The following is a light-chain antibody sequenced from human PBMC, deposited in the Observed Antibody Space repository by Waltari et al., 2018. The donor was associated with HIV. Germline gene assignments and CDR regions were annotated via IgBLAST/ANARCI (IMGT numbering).Light chain of an antibody. CDR3: QSYDNSLSNVV. J-gene: IGLJ2*01. Sequence: QSVLTHPPSVSGAPGQRFTIPCPGSTSNTGAGYYAHSYQQLPGSAPKLLMFDNRKRPSGVPDRFSGSKSGTSASLVITGLQAADEAVYYCQSYDNSLSNVVFGGGTKLIVL. CDR1: TSNTGAGYY. CDR2: DNR. V-gene: IGLV1-40*01.